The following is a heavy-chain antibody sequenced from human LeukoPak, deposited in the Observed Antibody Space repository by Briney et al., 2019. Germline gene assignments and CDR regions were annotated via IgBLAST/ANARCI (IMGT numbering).Heavy chain of an antibody. CDR1: GFTFDDYT. Sequence: GGSLRLSCAASGFTFDDYTMHWVRQAPGKGLEWVSLISWDGGTTYYADSVKGRFTISRGNSKNSLYLQMNSLRTEDTALYYCTGDGALQGYWGQGTLVTVSS. CDR2: ISWDGGTT. J-gene: IGHJ4*02. D-gene: IGHD1-26*01. CDR3: TGDGALQGY. V-gene: IGHV3-43*01.